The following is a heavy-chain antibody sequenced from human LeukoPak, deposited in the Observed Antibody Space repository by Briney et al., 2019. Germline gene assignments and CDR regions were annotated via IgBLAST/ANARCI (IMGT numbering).Heavy chain of an antibody. J-gene: IGHJ1*01. CDR2: IYYTGST. D-gene: IGHD3-22*01. CDR3: ASLTLDYYDSSGYYYAEYFQH. CDR1: GGSISSYY. V-gene: IGHV4-59*08. Sequence: SETLSLTCTVSGGSISSYYWSWIRQPPGKGLEWIGYIYYTGSTSYNPSLKSRLTISLDTSKNQFSLNLNSVTAADTAVYYCASLTLDYYDSSGYYYAEYFQHWGQGTLVTVSP.